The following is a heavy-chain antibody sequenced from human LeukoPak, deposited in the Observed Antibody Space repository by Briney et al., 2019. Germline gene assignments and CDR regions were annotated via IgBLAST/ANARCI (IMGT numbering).Heavy chain of an antibody. CDR3: ARDGGYCSSTSCFRWFDP. J-gene: IGHJ5*02. Sequence: SQTLSLTCAISGDSVSSNSAAWNWIRQSPSRGLEWLGRTYYRSKWYNDYAVSVKSRITINPDTSKNQFSLQLNSVTLEDTAVYYCARDGGYCSSTSCFRWFDPWGQGTLVTVSS. D-gene: IGHD2-2*01. V-gene: IGHV6-1*01. CDR1: GDSVSSNSAA. CDR2: TYYRSKWYN.